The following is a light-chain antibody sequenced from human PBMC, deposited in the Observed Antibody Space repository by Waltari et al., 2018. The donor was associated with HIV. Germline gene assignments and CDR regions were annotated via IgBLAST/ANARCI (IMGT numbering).Light chain of an antibody. CDR1: HSISSW. CDR2: RTS. CDR3: QQYSTYPLT. Sequence: DIQMPQSPSTLSASVGARVPITCRSSHSISSWLAWYQQHPGRAPKLLIYRTSTLDSGVPSRFSGSGSGAEFSLTISSLQPDDFATYYCQQYSTYPLTFGQGTRLEI. J-gene: IGKJ5*01. V-gene: IGKV1-5*01.